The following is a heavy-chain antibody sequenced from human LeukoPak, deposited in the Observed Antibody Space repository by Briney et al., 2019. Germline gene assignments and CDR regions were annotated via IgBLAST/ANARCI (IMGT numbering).Heavy chain of an antibody. V-gene: IGHV3-23*01. CDR2: ISGSGGST. CDR3: AKDPQPHIAVAGYYFDY. CDR1: GFTFSSYA. J-gene: IGHJ4*02. Sequence: PGGSLRLSCAASGFTFSSYAMSWVRQAPGKGLEWVSAISGSGGSTYYADSVKGRFTISRDNSKNPLYLQMNSLRAEDTAVYYCAKDPQPHIAVAGYYFDYWGQGTLVTVSS. D-gene: IGHD6-19*01.